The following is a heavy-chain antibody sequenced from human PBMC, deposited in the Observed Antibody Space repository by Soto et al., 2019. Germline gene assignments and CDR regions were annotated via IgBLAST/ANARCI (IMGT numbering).Heavy chain of an antibody. D-gene: IGHD2-2*01. Sequence: QVQLVQSGAEVKKPGSSVNVSCQASGGTFSSYAISWVRQAPGQGLEWMGGIIPIFGTANYAQKFQGRVTITADESTSTAYMELSSLRSEDTAVYYCATSPDQLLGYYFDYWGQGTLVTVSS. V-gene: IGHV1-69*01. CDR3: ATSPDQLLGYYFDY. CDR2: IIPIFGTA. J-gene: IGHJ4*02. CDR1: GGTFSSYA.